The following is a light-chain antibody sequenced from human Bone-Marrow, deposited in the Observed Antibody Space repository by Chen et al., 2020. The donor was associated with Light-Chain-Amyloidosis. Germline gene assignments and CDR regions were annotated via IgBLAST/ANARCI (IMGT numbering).Light chain of an antibody. CDR3: QSADSSGTYEVI. CDR2: RDT. V-gene: IGLV3-25*03. CDR1: DLPTKY. Sequence: SYELTQPPSVSVSPGQTARITCSGDDLPTKYAYCYQPKPGQAPVLVIHRDTERHSGISERFSGSSSGTTATLTISGVQAEDDADYHCQSADSSGTYEVIFGGGTKLTVL. J-gene: IGLJ2*01.